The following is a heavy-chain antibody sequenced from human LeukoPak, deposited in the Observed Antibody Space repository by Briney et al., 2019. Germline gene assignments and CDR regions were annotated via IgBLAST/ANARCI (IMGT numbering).Heavy chain of an antibody. V-gene: IGHV3-30*03. Sequence: PGKSLRLSCAASGFTFSSYGMHWVRQAPGKGLEWVALISYDGSKKYYGDSVKGRFTISRDNSKNTLYLQVNSLRVDDTAVYYCARDVYSSDWYMGVFDYWGQGALVTVSS. CDR1: GFTFSSYG. CDR3: ARDVYSSDWYMGVFDY. J-gene: IGHJ4*02. D-gene: IGHD6-19*01. CDR2: ISYDGSKK.